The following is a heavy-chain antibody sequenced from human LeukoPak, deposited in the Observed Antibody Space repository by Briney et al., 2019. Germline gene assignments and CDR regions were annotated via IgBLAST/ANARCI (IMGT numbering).Heavy chain of an antibody. CDR3: AREPLLVNWFDP. J-gene: IGHJ5*02. CDR1: GGSISSGGYY. CDR2: IYHSGST. V-gene: IGHV4-30-2*01. Sequence: PSQTLSLTCTVSGGSISSGGYYWSWIRQPPGKGLEWIGYIYHSGSTYYNPSLKSRVTISVDRSKNQFSLKLSSVTAADTAVYYCAREPLLVNWFDPWGQGTLVTVSS. D-gene: IGHD2-15*01.